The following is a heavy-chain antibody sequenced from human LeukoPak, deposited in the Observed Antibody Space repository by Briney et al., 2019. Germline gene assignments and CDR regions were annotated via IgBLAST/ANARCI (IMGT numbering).Heavy chain of an antibody. V-gene: IGHV5-51*01. CDR1: GYSFTSYW. J-gene: IGHJ5*02. CDR3: ARIRKAIAAAAPGWFDP. D-gene: IGHD6-13*01. CDR2: IYPGDSDT. Sequence: GESLKISCKGSGYSFTSYWIGWVRQMPGKGLEWMGIIYPGDSDTRYSPSFQGQVTISADKSISTAYLQWSSLKASDTAMYYCARIRKAIAAAAPGWFDPWGQGTLVTVSS.